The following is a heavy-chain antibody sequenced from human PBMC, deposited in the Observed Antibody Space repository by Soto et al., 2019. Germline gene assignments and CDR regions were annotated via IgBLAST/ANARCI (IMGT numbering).Heavy chain of an antibody. Sequence: EVQLVESGGGLVQRGGSLRLSCAASGFSFSSYSINWVRQAPGKGLEWLSSISSSSTYIYYADSVRGRFTISRDNAKNSVFLQMNSLRAEDTAVYYCARDWDVAVVPAATNYPPNYGLDVWGQGATVTVSS. CDR1: GFSFSSYS. V-gene: IGHV3-21*01. CDR2: ISSSSTYI. CDR3: ARDWDVAVVPAATNYPPNYGLDV. J-gene: IGHJ6*02. D-gene: IGHD2-2*01.